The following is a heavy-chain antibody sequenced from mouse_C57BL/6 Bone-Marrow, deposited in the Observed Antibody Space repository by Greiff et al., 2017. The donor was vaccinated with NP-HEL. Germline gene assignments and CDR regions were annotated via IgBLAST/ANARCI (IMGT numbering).Heavy chain of an antibody. Sequence: EVKLVESGGGLVKPGGSLKLSCAASGFTFSDYGMHWVRQAPEKGLEWVAYISSGSSTIYYADTLKGRFTISRDNAKNTLFLQMTSLRSEDTAMYYCARMYFFYYAMDYWGQGTSVTVSS. CDR1: GFTFSDYG. CDR3: ARMYFFYYAMDY. J-gene: IGHJ4*01. CDR2: ISSGSSTI. V-gene: IGHV5-17*01.